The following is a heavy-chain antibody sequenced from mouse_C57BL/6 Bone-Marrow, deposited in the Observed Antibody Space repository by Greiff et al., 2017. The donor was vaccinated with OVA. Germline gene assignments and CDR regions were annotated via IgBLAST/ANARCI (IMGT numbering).Heavy chain of an antibody. Sequence: QVQLKQPGAELVKPGASVKMSCKASGYTFTSYWITWVKQRPGQGLEWIGDIYPGSGSTNYNEKFKSKATLTVDTSSSTAYMQLSSLTSEDSAVYYCARRGYYYGSSFLSWFAYWGQGTLVTVSA. CDR2: IYPGSGST. V-gene: IGHV1-55*01. D-gene: IGHD1-1*01. J-gene: IGHJ3*01. CDR1: GYTFTSYW. CDR3: ARRGYYYGSSFLSWFAY.